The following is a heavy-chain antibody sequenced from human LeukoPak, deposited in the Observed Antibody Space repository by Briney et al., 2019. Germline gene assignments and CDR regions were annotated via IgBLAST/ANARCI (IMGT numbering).Heavy chain of an antibody. Sequence: PSETLSLTCAVYGGSFSGYYWSWIRQPPGKGLEWIGEINHSGSTNYNPSLKSRVTISVDTSKNQFSLKLSSVTAADTAVYYCARLYDSSGSQFDYWGQGTLVTVSS. CDR2: INHSGST. CDR3: ARLYDSSGSQFDY. CDR1: GGSFSGYY. J-gene: IGHJ4*02. D-gene: IGHD3-22*01. V-gene: IGHV4-34*01.